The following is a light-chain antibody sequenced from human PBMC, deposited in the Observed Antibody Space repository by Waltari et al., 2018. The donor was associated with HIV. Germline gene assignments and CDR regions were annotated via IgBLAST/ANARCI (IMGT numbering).Light chain of an antibody. J-gene: IGLJ2*01. V-gene: IGLV3-25*03. Sequence: SRDLTQPPSVSVSPGQTARITCSGDALSTQYSYLYQQKAGQAPVLVIFKDTERPSGIPERFSASSSGTTVTLTITSVEAEDEAEYFCQSSDTTASHELFGGGTKLTVL. CDR3: QSSDTTASHEL. CDR2: KDT. CDR1: ALSTQY.